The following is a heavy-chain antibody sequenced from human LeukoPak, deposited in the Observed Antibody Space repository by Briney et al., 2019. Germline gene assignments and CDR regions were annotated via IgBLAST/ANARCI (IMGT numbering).Heavy chain of an antibody. Sequence: GGSLRLSCAASGFTFSSYSMNWVRQAPGKGLEWVSSISSSSSYIYYADSVKGRFTISRDNAKNSLYLQMNSLRADDTAVYYCARGEDNADEYLREDYWGQGILATVSS. CDR3: ARGEDNADEYLREDY. V-gene: IGHV3-21*01. CDR2: ISSSSSYI. J-gene: IGHJ4*02. D-gene: IGHD3-16*01. CDR1: GFTFSSYS.